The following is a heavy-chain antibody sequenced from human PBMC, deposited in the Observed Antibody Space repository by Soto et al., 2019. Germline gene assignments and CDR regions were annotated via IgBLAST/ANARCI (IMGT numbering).Heavy chain of an antibody. D-gene: IGHD2-2*01. CDR2: IIPIFGTA. V-gene: IGHV1-69*12. Sequence: QVPLVQSGAEVKKPGSSVKVSCKASGGTFSSYAISWVRQAPGQGLEWMGGIIPIFGTANYAQKFQGRVTITADESTSTAYMELSSLRSEDTAVYYCASDREYCISTSCYRDGMDVWGQGTTVTVSS. J-gene: IGHJ6*02. CDR1: GGTFSSYA. CDR3: ASDREYCISTSCYRDGMDV.